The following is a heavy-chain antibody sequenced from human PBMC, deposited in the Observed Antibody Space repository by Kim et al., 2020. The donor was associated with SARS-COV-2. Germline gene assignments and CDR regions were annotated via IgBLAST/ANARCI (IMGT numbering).Heavy chain of an antibody. J-gene: IGHJ4*02. Sequence: YYNPSLKSRVTISVDTSKNQFSLKLSSVTAADTAVYYCARVAVVPAAIDYWGQGTLVTVSS. CDR3: ARVAVVPAAIDY. V-gene: IGHV4-30-2*04. D-gene: IGHD2-2*01.